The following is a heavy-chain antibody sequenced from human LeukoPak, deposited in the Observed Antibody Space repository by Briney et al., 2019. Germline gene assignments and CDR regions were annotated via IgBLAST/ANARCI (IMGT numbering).Heavy chain of an antibody. CDR3: ASHCSGGSCYSRREPWFDP. D-gene: IGHD2-15*01. CDR1: GGSFSGYY. J-gene: IGHJ5*02. Sequence: SETLSLTCAVYGGSFSGYYWSWIRQPPGKGLEWIGEINHSGSTNYNPSLKSRVTISVDTSKNQFSLKLSSVTAADTAVYYCASHCSGGSCYSRREPWFDPWAREPWSPSPQ. V-gene: IGHV4-34*01. CDR2: INHSGST.